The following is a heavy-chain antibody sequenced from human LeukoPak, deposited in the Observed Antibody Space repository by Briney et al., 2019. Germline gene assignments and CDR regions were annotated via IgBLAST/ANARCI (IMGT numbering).Heavy chain of an antibody. Sequence: ASVKVSCKASGYTFTRYYMHWVRQAPGEALEWMGWINPNSGGTNYAQKFQGRVTMTRDTPISTAYMELSRLRSDDTAVYYFARAIVVVPAAPAYWGQGTLVTVSS. D-gene: IGHD2-2*01. CDR2: INPNSGGT. J-gene: IGHJ4*02. CDR1: GYTFTRYY. V-gene: IGHV1-2*02. CDR3: ARAIVVVPAAPAY.